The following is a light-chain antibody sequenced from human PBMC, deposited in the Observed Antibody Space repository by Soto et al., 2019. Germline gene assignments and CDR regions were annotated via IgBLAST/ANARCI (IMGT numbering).Light chain of an antibody. CDR3: QQRNSWPRT. CDR1: QTVGSP. J-gene: IGKJ1*01. Sequence: EIVLTQSPATLSLSPGETATLFCRASQTVGSPLAWYQQKRGQAPRLLIYDTSKRATGIPARFSGSGSGTDFTLTSSSLEPEDFAVYDCQQRNSWPRTFGQGTKVEIK. CDR2: DTS. V-gene: IGKV3-11*01.